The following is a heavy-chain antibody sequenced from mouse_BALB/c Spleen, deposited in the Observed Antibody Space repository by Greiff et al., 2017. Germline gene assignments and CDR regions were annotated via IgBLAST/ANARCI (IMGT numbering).Heavy chain of an antibody. CDR2: IWGGGST. J-gene: IGHJ4*01. D-gene: IGHD1-1*02. CDR3: AKNDDYGPYAMDY. CDR1: GFSLTDYG. V-gene: IGHV2-6-5*01. Sequence: VMLVESGPGLVAPSQSLSITCTVSGFSLTDYGVSWIRQPPGKGLEWLGVIWGGGSTYYNSALKSRLSISKDNSKSQVFLKMNSLQTDDTAMYYCAKNDDYGPYAMDYWGQGTSVTVSS.